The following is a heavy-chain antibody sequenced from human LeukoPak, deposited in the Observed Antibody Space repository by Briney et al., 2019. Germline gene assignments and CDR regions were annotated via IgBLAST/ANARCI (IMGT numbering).Heavy chain of an antibody. CDR1: GFTFDDYT. CDR3: TKAHYYDTTSFDSAFWGTRPLDY. CDR2: IRWDGDST. J-gene: IGHJ4*02. V-gene: IGHV3-43*01. D-gene: IGHD3-22*01. Sequence: GGSLILSCAASGFTFDDYTMHWVRQAPGKGLEWVSLIRWDGDSTYYADSVKGRFTISRDNIKNSLSLQMNSLRTEDSALYYCTKAHYYDTTSFDSAFWGTRPLDYWGQGTLVTVSS.